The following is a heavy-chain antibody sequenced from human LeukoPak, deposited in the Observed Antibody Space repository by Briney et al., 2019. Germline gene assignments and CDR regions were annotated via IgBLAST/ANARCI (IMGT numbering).Heavy chain of an antibody. V-gene: IGHV3-33*01. CDR1: GFTFSSYG. D-gene: IGHD6-19*01. CDR3: ALPGMAVAGVHYNYFQH. Sequence: PGGSLRLSCAASGFTFSSYGMHWVRQAPGKGLEWVAVIWYDGSNKYYADSVKGRFTISRDNSKNTLYLQMNSLRAEDTAVYYCALPGMAVAGVHYNYFQHWGQGTLVTVSS. J-gene: IGHJ1*01. CDR2: IWYDGSNK.